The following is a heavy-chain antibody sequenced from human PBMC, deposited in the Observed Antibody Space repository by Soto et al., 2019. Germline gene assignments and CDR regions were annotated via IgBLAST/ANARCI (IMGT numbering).Heavy chain of an antibody. CDR1: GYTFTSYG. J-gene: IGHJ6*02. CDR3: ARGPGSSWSLYYYYGMDV. Sequence: ASVKVSCKASGYTFTSYGISWVRQAPGQGLEWMGWISAYNGNTNYAQKLQGRVTMTTDKSTSTAYMELRSLRSDDTAVYYCARGPGSSWSLYYYYGMDVWGQGTTVTVSS. V-gene: IGHV1-18*01. D-gene: IGHD6-13*01. CDR2: ISAYNGNT.